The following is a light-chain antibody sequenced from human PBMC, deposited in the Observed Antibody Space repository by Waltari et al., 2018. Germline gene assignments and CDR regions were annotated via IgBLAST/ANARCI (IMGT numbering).Light chain of an antibody. CDR2: AAS. J-gene: IGKJ4*01. V-gene: IGKV1-9*01. CDR1: QGISSY. Sequence: IQLTQSPSFLSASVGDRVTITCRASQGISSYLAWYQQKPGRAPKLLIYAASTLQSGVPSRFSGSGSGTEFTLAISSLQTEDFATYYCQHLNNYPLSFGGGTKVEIK. CDR3: QHLNNYPLS.